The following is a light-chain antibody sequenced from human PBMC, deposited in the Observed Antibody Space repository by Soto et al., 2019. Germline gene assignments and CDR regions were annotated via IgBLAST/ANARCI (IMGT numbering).Light chain of an antibody. CDR3: AAGDDSLSGVV. V-gene: IGLV1-47*01. Sequence: QSVLTQPPSASGTPGQRVTISCSGSSSNIGSNYVYWYQQLPGTVPQLLIYRNSERPSGVPDRFSGSKSGTSASLAISGLLSEDEADYYCAAGDDSLSGVVFGGGTKLTVL. CDR1: SSNIGSNY. J-gene: IGLJ2*01. CDR2: RNS.